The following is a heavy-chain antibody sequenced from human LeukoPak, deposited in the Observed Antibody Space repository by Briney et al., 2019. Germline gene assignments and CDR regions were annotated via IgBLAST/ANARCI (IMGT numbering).Heavy chain of an antibody. J-gene: IGHJ6*03. CDR2: ISSSSTYI. Sequence: GGSLRLSCAASGFTFSSYTMNWVRQAPGKGLEWVSSISSSSTYIHYADSVKGRFTISRDNAKNSLYLQMNSLRGEDTAVYYCARSILGVGTTYYYYYYMDVWGKGTTVTVSS. D-gene: IGHD1-1*01. V-gene: IGHV3-21*01. CDR3: ARSILGVGTTYYYYYYMDV. CDR1: GFTFSSYT.